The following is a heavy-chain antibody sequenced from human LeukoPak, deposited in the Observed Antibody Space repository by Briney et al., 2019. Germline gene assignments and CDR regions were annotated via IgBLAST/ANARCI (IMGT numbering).Heavy chain of an antibody. J-gene: IGHJ4*02. CDR1: GGSISSGSYY. CDR2: IYTSGST. D-gene: IGHD3-22*01. V-gene: IGHV4-61*02. CDR3: ARDLYDSSGYYYYFDY. Sequence: PSETLSLTCTVSGGSISSGSYYWSWIRQPAGKGLEWIGRIYTSGSTNYNPSLKSRVTMSVDTSKNQFSLKLSSVTAADTAVYYCARDLYDSSGYYYYFDYWGQGTLVTVSS.